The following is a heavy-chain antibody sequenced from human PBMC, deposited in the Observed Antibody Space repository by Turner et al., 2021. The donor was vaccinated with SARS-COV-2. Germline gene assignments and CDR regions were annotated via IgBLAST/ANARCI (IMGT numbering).Heavy chain of an antibody. V-gene: IGHV4-39*01. CDR3: ARRLVVQGTDDYSYYYGMDV. D-gene: IGHD3-22*01. Sequence: QLQLQESGPGMGKPSATLSLTCTGLGGSIRSSSYYWGWIRQPPGKGLEWIGNIYYSVSTYYNPSLKSRVTISVDTSKNQSSLKLSSVTATDTAVYYCARRLVVQGTDDYSYYYGMDVWGQGTTVTVSS. CDR2: IYYSVST. J-gene: IGHJ6*02. CDR1: GGSIRSSSYY.